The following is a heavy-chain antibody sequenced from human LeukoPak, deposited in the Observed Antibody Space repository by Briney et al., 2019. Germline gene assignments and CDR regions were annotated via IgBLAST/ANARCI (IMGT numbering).Heavy chain of an antibody. CDR1: GGSISSYY. CDR2: IYYSGST. J-gene: IGHJ6*03. D-gene: IGHD2-2*02. CDR3: ARGRLGYCSSTSCYSGSYYCYYYMDV. Sequence: SETLSLTCTVSGGSISSYYWSWIRQPPGKGLEWIGYIYYSGSTNYNPSLKSRVTISVDTSKNQFSLKLSSVTAADTAVYYCARGRLGYCSSTSCYSGSYYCYYYMDVWGKGTTVTISS. V-gene: IGHV4-59*01.